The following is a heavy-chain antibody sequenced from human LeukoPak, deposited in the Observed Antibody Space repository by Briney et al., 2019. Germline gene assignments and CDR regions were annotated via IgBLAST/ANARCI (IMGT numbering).Heavy chain of an antibody. CDR1: GGTFSSYA. J-gene: IGHJ4*02. CDR2: IIPIFGTA. Sequence: SVKVSCKASGGTFSSYAISWVRQAPGQGLEWMGGIIPIFGTANYAQKFQGRVTIIADESTSTAYMELSSLRSEDTAVYYCARGVVGATTGAYSFDYWGRGTLVTVSS. CDR3: ARGVVGATTGAYSFDY. D-gene: IGHD1-26*01. V-gene: IGHV1-69*13.